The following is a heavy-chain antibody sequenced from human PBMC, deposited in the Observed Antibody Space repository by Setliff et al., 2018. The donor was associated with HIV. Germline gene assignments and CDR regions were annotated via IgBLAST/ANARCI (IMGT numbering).Heavy chain of an antibody. CDR3: ARDGPTGWDAFDV. Sequence: RGVSEDLLCSVWMSWVRQAPGKGLEWVATIETDGETIYYVDSVKGRFTMSRDNAKNSLFLQMTSLRADDTAVYYCARDGPTGWDAFDVWGQGTMVTVSS. CDR2: IETDGETI. D-gene: IGHD3-9*01. J-gene: IGHJ3*01. V-gene: IGHV3-7*03. CDR1: EDLLCSVW.